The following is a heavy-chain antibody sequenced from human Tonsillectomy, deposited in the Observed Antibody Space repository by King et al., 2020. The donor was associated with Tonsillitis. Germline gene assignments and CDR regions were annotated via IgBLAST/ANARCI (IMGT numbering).Heavy chain of an antibody. Sequence: VQLVESGGGLVQPGRSLRLSCAASEFTFDDYAMHWVRQVPGKGLEWVSGISRNSGSIGYADSVKGRFTISRDNAKNSLYLQMNSLRAEDTALYYCAKATYPRGSGYLISLDYWGQGTLVTVSS. CDR1: EFTFDDYA. D-gene: IGHD3-22*01. J-gene: IGHJ4*02. CDR2: ISRNSGSI. CDR3: AKATYPRGSGYLISLDY. V-gene: IGHV3-9*01.